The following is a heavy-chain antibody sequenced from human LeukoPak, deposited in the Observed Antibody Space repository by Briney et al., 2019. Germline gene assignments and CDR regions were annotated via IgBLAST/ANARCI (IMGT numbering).Heavy chain of an antibody. CDR3: AKFGLEEQWLLDYFDY. CDR2: ISGSGGST. V-gene: IGHV3-23*01. Sequence: LPGGSLRLSCAASGFTFSSYAMSWVRQAPGKGLEWVSAISGSGGSTYYADSVKGRFTISRDNSKNTLYLQMNSLRAEDTAVYYCAKFGLEEQWLLDYFDYWGQGTLVTVSS. D-gene: IGHD6-19*01. J-gene: IGHJ4*02. CDR1: GFTFSSYA.